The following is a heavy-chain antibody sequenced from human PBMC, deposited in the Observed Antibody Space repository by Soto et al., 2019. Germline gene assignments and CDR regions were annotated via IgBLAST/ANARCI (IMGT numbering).Heavy chain of an antibody. Sequence: GASVKASCKASGGTYSSYAISWVRQAPGQGLEWMGGIIPIFGTANYAQKFQGRVTITADESTSTAYMELSSLRSEDTAVYYCARSDGGSSFDYWGQGTLVTVSS. CDR3: ARSDGGSSFDY. CDR2: IIPIFGTA. D-gene: IGHD3-10*01. CDR1: GGTYSSYA. J-gene: IGHJ4*02. V-gene: IGHV1-69*01.